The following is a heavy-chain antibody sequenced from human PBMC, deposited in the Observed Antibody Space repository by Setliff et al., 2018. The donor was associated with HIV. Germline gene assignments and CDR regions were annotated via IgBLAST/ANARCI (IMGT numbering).Heavy chain of an antibody. CDR3: ARREGYGMDV. V-gene: IGHV4-59*11. CDR1: NGSISSHY. CDR2: MYYSGST. J-gene: IGHJ6*02. Sequence: PSETLSLTCTVSNGSISSHYWSWIRQPPGKGLEWIGNMYYSGSTNYNPSLKSRVTISVDRSQNHFSLKLSSVTAADTAVYYCARREGYGMDVWGQGTTVTVSS.